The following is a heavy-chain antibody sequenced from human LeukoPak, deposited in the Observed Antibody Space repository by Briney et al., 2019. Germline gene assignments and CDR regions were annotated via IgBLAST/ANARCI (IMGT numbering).Heavy chain of an antibody. Sequence: GGSLRLSCAASGFTFSSYAMSWVRQAPGKGLEWVSGISGSGDSTYYADSVKGRFTISRDNSKNTLFLQMNSLRAEDTAIYYCAKERDYGPADYWGQGTLVTVSA. CDR3: AKERDYGPADY. J-gene: IGHJ4*02. CDR1: GFTFSSYA. V-gene: IGHV3-23*01. D-gene: IGHD4/OR15-4a*01. CDR2: ISGSGDST.